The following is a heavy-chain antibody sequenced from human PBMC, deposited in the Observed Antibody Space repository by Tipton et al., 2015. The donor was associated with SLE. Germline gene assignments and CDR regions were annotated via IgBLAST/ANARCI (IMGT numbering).Heavy chain of an antibody. CDR2: IIPIFGTA. CDR3: ARANPIAAAGIDFDY. J-gene: IGHJ4*02. CDR1: GGTFSSYA. Sequence: QSGPEVKKPGSSVKVSCKASGGTFSSYAISWVRQAPGQGLEWMGGIIPIFGTANYAQKFQGRVTITTNESTSTAYMELSSLRSEDSAVYYCARANPIAAAGIDFDYWGQGTLFTVSS. D-gene: IGHD6-13*01. V-gene: IGHV1-69*05.